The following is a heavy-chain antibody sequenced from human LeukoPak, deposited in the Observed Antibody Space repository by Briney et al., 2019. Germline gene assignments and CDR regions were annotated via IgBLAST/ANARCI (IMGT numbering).Heavy chain of an antibody. CDR1: GFTFSDYY. CDR3: ARLGSSSWRVYGMDV. D-gene: IGHD6-13*01. Sequence: PGGSLRLSSAAYGFTFSDYYMSWIRQAPGKWMEWVSYISSSGSTIYYADSVKGRFTISRHNAKNSLYLQMNSLRAEDTAVYYCARLGSSSWRVYGMDVWGQGTTVTVSS. CDR2: ISSSGSTI. J-gene: IGHJ6*02. V-gene: IGHV3-11*01.